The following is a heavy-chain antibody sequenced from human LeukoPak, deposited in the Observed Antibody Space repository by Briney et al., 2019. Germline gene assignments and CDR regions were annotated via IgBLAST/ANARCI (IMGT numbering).Heavy chain of an antibody. D-gene: IGHD6-19*01. J-gene: IGHJ3*02. CDR2: TYYRFNWFD. V-gene: IGHV6-1*01. Sequence: SQTLSLSCAISGDSVSSNTAAWNWIRQSPSRGLEWLGRTYYRFNWFDDYAASVKSRITINPDTSKNQFSLHLNSVTPEDTAVYYCAREVAGTWAFDIWGQGTMVTVSA. CDR3: AREVAGTWAFDI. CDR1: GDSVSSNTAA.